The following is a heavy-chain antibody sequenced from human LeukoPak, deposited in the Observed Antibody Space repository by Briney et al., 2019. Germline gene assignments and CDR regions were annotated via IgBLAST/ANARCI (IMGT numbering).Heavy chain of an antibody. D-gene: IGHD3-16*02. CDR1: GFTFSTYW. Sequence: PGGSLRLSCAASGFTFSTYWMGWVRQAPGKGLEYVSAISSNGGSTYYANSVKGRFTISRDNSKNTLYLQMGSLRAEDMAVYYCARDLSLDYWGQGTLVTVSS. J-gene: IGHJ4*02. CDR2: ISSNGGST. V-gene: IGHV3-64*01. CDR3: ARDLSLDY.